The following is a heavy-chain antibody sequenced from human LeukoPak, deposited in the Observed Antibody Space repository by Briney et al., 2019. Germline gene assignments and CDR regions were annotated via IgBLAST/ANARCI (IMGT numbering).Heavy chain of an antibody. CDR3: ARDEYSSGWYY. J-gene: IGHJ4*02. CDR2: ISSGGSTI. V-gene: IGHV3-11*04. Sequence: GGSLRLSCAVSGFTFSDYYMSWIRQAPGKGLEWVSYISSGGSTISHADSVKGRFTISRDNAENSLYLQMNSLRAEDTAVYYCARDEYSSGWYYWGQGTLVTVSS. CDR1: GFTFSDYY. D-gene: IGHD6-19*01.